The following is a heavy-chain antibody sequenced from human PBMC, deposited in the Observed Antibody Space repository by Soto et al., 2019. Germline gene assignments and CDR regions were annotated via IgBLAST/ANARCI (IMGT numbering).Heavy chain of an antibody. D-gene: IGHD3-3*01. J-gene: IGHJ4*02. CDR3: AREGGYDFWSAYDFDY. CDR2: IWYDGSNK. CDR1: GFTFSSYG. V-gene: IGHV3-33*01. Sequence: QVQLVESGGGVVQPGRSLRLSCAAYGFTFSSYGMHWVRQAPGKGLEWVAVIWYDGSNKYYADSVKGRFTISRDNSKNTLYLQMNSLRAEDTAVYYCAREGGYDFWSAYDFDYWGQGTLVTVSS.